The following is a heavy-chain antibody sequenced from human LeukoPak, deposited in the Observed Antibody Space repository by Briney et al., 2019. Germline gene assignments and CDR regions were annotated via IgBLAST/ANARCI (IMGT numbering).Heavy chain of an antibody. CDR2: ISAYNGNT. Sequence: ASVKVSCKASGYTFTSYGISWVRQAPGQGLEWMGWISAYNGNTNYAQKFQGRVTITADKSTSTAYMELSSLRSEDTAVYYCARRGEMATIDYYYGMDVWGQGTTVTVSS. V-gene: IGHV1-18*01. J-gene: IGHJ6*02. D-gene: IGHD5-24*01. CDR3: ARRGEMATIDYYYGMDV. CDR1: GYTFTSYG.